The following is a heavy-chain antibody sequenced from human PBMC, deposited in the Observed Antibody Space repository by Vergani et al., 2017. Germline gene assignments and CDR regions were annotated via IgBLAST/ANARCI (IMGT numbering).Heavy chain of an antibody. CDR1: GYSFTNYW. D-gene: IGHD3-22*01. J-gene: IGHJ4*02. CDR2: IHPADSDT. Sequence: EVQLVQSGAEVKKPGESLKISCQISGYSFTNYWIGWVRQMPGKGLEWMGIIHPADSDTRYSTSFQGQVTISVDKSISTAYLQRSSLRASDSAMYYCARLDGRDSSGSKYFDYWGQGTLVTVSS. CDR3: ARLDGRDSSGSKYFDY. V-gene: IGHV5-51*01.